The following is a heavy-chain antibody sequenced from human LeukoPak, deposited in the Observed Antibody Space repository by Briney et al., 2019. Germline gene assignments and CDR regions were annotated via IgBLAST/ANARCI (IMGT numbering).Heavy chain of an antibody. Sequence: GGSLRLSCAASGFSFSDYWMSWVRQAPGKGLEWVANVKPDGSEKYYVDSVKGRFTISRDNARNSLYLQMDSLRAEETAVYYCANLWEMGYWGQGTLVTVSS. CDR2: VKPDGSEK. D-gene: IGHD5-24*01. CDR3: ANLWEMGY. CDR1: GFSFSDYW. V-gene: IGHV3-7*01. J-gene: IGHJ4*02.